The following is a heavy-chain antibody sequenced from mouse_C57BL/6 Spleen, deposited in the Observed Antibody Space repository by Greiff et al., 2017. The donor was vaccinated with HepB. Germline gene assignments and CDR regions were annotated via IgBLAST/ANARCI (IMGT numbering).Heavy chain of an antibody. CDR2: ISSGGSYT. D-gene: IGHD2-4*01. CDR3: ARPIYYDYDGVAY. J-gene: IGHJ3*01. Sequence: EVKLMESGGDLVKPGGSLKLSCAASGFTFSSYGMSWVRQTPDKRLEWVATISSGGSYTYYPDSVKGRFTISRDNAKNTLYLQMSSLKSEDTAMYYCARPIYYDYDGVAYWGQGTLVTVSA. CDR1: GFTFSSYG. V-gene: IGHV5-6*01.